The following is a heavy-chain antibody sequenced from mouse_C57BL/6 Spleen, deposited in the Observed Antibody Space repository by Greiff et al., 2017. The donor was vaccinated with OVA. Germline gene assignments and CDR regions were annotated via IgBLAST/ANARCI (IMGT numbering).Heavy chain of an antibody. CDR1: GYSFTGYF. CDR3: ARSGGTNRGPYYGSSFYAMDY. CDR2: INPYNGDT. D-gene: IGHD1-1*01. V-gene: IGHV1-20*01. J-gene: IGHJ4*01. Sequence: EVQLQQSGPELVKPGDSVKISCKASGYSFTGYFMNWVMQSHGKSLEWIGRINPYNGDTFYNQKFKGKATLTVDKSSSTAHMELRSLTSEDSAVYYCARSGGTNRGPYYGSSFYAMDYWGQGTSVTVSS.